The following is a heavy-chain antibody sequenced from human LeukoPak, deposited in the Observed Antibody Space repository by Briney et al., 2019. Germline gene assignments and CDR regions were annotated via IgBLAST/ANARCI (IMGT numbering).Heavy chain of an antibody. D-gene: IGHD3-3*01. J-gene: IGHJ4*02. V-gene: IGHV1-69*13. Sequence: GASVKVSCKASGGTFSSYGISWVRQAPGQGLEWMGGIIPIFGTANYAQKFQGRVTITADESTSTAYMELSSLRSEDTAVYYCAGRPSKGDFWSGYYTGLDYWGQGTLVTVSS. CDR2: IIPIFGTA. CDR3: AGRPSKGDFWSGYYTGLDY. CDR1: GGTFSSYG.